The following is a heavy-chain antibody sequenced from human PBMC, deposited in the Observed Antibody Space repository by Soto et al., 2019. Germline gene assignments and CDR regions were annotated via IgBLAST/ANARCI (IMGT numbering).Heavy chain of an antibody. D-gene: IGHD2-2*01. CDR3: VRDKRSSPNCFDY. CDR2: IYYTGST. Sequence: PSETLSLTCIVSGGSVNSGSYYWSWIRQPPGKGLEWIGYIYYTGSTNYNPSLKSRVTISVDTSKNQFSLKLRSVTAADTAVYYCVRDKRSSPNCFDYWGQGTLVTVSS. V-gene: IGHV4-61*01. J-gene: IGHJ4*02. CDR1: GGSVNSGSYY.